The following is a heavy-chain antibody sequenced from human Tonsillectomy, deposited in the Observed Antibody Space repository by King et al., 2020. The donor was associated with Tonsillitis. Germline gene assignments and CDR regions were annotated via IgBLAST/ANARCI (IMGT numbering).Heavy chain of an antibody. CDR1: GYSFTSYW. Sequence: QLVQSGAEVKKPGESLKISCKGSGYSFTSYWIGWVRQMPGKGLEWMGIIYPGDSDTRYSPSFQGQVAISADKSISTAYLQWSSLKASDTAMYYCARRGLWFGELSDAFDIWGQGTMVTVSS. D-gene: IGHD3-10*01. J-gene: IGHJ3*02. V-gene: IGHV5-51*01. CDR2: IYPGDSDT. CDR3: ARRGLWFGELSDAFDI.